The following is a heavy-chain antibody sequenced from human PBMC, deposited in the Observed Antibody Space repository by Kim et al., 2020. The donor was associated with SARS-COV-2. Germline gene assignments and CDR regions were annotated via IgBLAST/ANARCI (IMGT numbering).Heavy chain of an antibody. CDR3: ARERGPFDAFDI. CDR1: GFTLSSYG. J-gene: IGHJ3*02. CDR2: LWANGINS. V-gene: IGHV3-33*01. Sequence: GGSLRLSCAASGFTLSSYGMHWVRQTPGRELEWVAVLWANGINSYYADSVKGRFTFLRDDSTNTLYLQMDSLRVEDTAVYYCARERGPFDAFDIWGQGTMLTV.